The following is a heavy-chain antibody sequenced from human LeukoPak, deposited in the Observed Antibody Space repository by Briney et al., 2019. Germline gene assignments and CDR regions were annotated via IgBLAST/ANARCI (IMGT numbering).Heavy chain of an antibody. CDR3: AKERIVGGYRYGPFDH. CDR1: GFTFSSYW. Sequence: GGSLRLSCATSGFTFSSYWMHWVRQVPGKGLEWVSGISWNSGTIGYEVSVKGRFTISRDNAKNSLYLQMNSLRAEDTALYYCAKERIVGGYRYGPFDHWGQGTLVTVSS. J-gene: IGHJ4*02. CDR2: ISWNSGTI. D-gene: IGHD5-18*01. V-gene: IGHV3-9*01.